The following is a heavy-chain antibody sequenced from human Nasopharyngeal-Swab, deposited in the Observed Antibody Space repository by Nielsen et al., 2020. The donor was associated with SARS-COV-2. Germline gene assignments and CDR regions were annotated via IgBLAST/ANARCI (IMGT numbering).Heavy chain of an antibody. Sequence: GESLKISCAASSFIFSASVHWVRQASGKGLEWVGRIGDKDHNYATTYGASVQGRFTISRDDSKNTAFLQMDSLKTEDTALYYCTTDFYFDYWGQGTLVTVSS. CDR2: IGDKDHNYAT. CDR3: TTDFYFDY. CDR1: SFIFSASV. J-gene: IGHJ4*02. V-gene: IGHV3-73*01.